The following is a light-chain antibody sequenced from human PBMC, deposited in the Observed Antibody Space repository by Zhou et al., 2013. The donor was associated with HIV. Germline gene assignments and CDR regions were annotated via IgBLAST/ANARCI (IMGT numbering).Light chain of an antibody. CDR3: HQYYTNPYT. J-gene: IGKJ2*01. CDR1: QGISNS. Sequence: DIQMTQSPPSLSASVGDRVTITCRASQGISNSLAWYQHKPGRAPKLLVYAASRLERGVPSRFSGSGSATDYTLTISSLEPEDLATYYCHQYYTNPYTFGQGTKLEI. V-gene: IGKV1-NL1*01. CDR2: AAS.